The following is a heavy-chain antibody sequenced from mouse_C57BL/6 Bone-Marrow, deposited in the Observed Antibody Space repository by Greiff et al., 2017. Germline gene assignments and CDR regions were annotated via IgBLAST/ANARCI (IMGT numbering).Heavy chain of an antibody. CDR2: INPRSGYT. CDR3: ARRNYYYAMDY. V-gene: IGHV1-7*01. J-gene: IGHJ4*01. CDR1: GYTFTSYW. Sequence: QVQLQQPGAELVMPGASVKLSCKASGYTFTSYWMHWVKQRPGQGLEWIGYINPRSGYTTYNQKFKDKATLTADKSSSTAYMQLSSLSSEDSADYYCARRNYYYAMDYWGQGTSVTVSA. D-gene: IGHD1-1*01.